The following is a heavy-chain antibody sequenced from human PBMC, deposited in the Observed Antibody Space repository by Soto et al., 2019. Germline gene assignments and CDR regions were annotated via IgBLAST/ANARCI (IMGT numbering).Heavy chain of an antibody. V-gene: IGHV4-34*01. CDR3: ARNRMWQQLAYNWFDP. J-gene: IGHJ5*02. CDR1: GGSFSGYY. CDR2: INHSGST. D-gene: IGHD6-13*01. Sequence: PSETLSLTCAVCGGSFSGYYWSWIRQPPGKGLEWIGEINHSGSTNYNPSLKSRVTISVDTSKNQFSLKLSSVTAADTAVYYCARNRMWQQLAYNWFDPWGQRTLVTVSS.